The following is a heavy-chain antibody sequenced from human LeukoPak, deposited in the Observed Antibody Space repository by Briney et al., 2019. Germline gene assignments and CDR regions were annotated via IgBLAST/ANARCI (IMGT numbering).Heavy chain of an antibody. Sequence: GGSLRLSCAASGFTFSRYGMHWVRQAPGKGLVWVSRINNDGSNTYYADSVKGRFTISRDNAKNTLYLQMDGLRAEDTALYYCARCGTDPFDIWGQGTLVTVSS. CDR3: ARCGTDPFDI. V-gene: IGHV3-74*01. CDR2: INNDGSNT. CDR1: GFTFSRYG. J-gene: IGHJ3*02.